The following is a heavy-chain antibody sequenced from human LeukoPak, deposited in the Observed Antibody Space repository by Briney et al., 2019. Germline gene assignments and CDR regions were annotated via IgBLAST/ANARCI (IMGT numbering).Heavy chain of an antibody. CDR3: TRWKSPGADY. CDR2: IKPSGGNT. V-gene: IGHV1-46*03. CDR1: RYSVTSYN. D-gene: IGHD1-1*01. Sequence: ASVKASCKTSRYSVTSYNLHSVRQAPGQRLEWMGIIKPSGGNTNYAQKFQGRVTITADKSTSTAYMELSSLGSEDTAVYYCTRWKSPGADYWGQGTLVTVSS. J-gene: IGHJ4*02.